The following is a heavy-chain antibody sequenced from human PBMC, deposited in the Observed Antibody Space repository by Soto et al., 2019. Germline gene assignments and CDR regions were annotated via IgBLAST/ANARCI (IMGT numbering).Heavy chain of an antibody. CDR1: GGSISSSSYY. CDR2: IYYSGST. J-gene: IGHJ4*02. D-gene: IGHD1-1*01. Sequence: NPSETLSLTCTVSGGSISSSSYYWGWIRQPPGKGLEWIGSIYYSGSTYYNPSLKSRVTISVDTSKNQFSLKLSSVTAADTAVYYCARHFLMERRTLIYYFDYWGQGTLVTVSS. V-gene: IGHV4-39*01. CDR3: ARHFLMERRTLIYYFDY.